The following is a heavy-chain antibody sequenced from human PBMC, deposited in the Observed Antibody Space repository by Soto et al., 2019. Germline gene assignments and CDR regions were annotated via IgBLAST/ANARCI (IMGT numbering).Heavy chain of an antibody. V-gene: IGHV3-43D*04. J-gene: IGHJ4*02. CDR1: GFTFDEYA. Sequence: PGGSLRLSCAASGFTFDEYAMHWVRQPPGKGLEWVSLISWDGSNRYYADSVQGRFTISRDNSKYSLYLEMNSLRPEDTALYYCAKDICRGTTKNYDFWSGPDYWGQGTLVTVSS. D-gene: IGHD3-3*01. CDR3: AKDICRGTTKNYDFWSGPDY. CDR2: ISWDGSNR.